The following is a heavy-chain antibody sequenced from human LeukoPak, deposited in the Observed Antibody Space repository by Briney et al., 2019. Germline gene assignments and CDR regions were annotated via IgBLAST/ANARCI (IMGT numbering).Heavy chain of an antibody. CDR2: INHSGST. CDR1: GGSFSGYY. CDR3: ARGVSTVVTPDYYYYYGMDV. V-gene: IGHV4-34*01. D-gene: IGHD4-23*01. Sequence: SSETLSLTCAVYGGSFSGYYWSWIRQPPGKGLEWIGEINHSGSTNYNPSLKSRVTISVDTSKNQFSLKLSPVTAADTAVYYCARGVSTVVTPDYYYYYGMDVWGQGTTVTVSS. J-gene: IGHJ6*02.